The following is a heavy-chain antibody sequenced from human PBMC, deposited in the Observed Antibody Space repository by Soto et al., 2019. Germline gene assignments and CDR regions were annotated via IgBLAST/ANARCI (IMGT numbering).Heavy chain of an antibody. V-gene: IGHV4-59*01. Sequence: PSETLSLTCTVSGGSISSYYWSWIRQPPGKGLEWIGYIYYSGSINYNPSLKSRVTISVDTSKNQFSLKLSSVTAADKAVYYCARDLNYMDVWGKGTTVTVSS. CDR1: GGSISSYY. CDR3: ARDLNYMDV. J-gene: IGHJ6*03. CDR2: IYYSGSI.